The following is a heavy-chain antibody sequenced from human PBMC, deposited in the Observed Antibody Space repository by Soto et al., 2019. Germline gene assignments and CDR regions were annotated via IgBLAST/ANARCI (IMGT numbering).Heavy chain of an antibody. V-gene: IGHV4-30-2*01. D-gene: IGHD2-2*01. CDR1: GDSISSGGFS. CDR2: IYHSGTP. Sequence: PSETLSLTCAVSGDSISSGGFSWSWIRQPPGKGLEWIGYIYHSGTPFYNPSLKSRVTISVDGSKNQFSLKVKSVTAADTAVYYCARGRLVPAVNFDYWGLGTLVTVSS. CDR3: ARGRLVPAVNFDY. J-gene: IGHJ4*02.